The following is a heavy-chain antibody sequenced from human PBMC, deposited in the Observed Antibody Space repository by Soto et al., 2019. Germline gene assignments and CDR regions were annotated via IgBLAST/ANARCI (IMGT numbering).Heavy chain of an antibody. CDR3: ARIPPRVGASKGGYFDY. D-gene: IGHD1-26*01. CDR1: AYTFTSYG. CDR2: ISAYNGNT. J-gene: IGHJ4*02. V-gene: IGHV1-18*01. Sequence: GASVRVSCNASAYTFTSYGISWVRQAPGQGLEWMGWISAYNGNTNYAQKLQGRVTMTTNTSTSTAYMELRSLRSEDTAVYYCARIPPRVGASKGGYFDYWGQGTLVTVSS.